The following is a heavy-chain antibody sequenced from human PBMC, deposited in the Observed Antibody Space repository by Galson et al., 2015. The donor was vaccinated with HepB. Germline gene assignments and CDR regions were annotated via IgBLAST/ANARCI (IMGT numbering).Heavy chain of an antibody. CDR3: ARDIVVVPAAIFWFDP. CDR1: GYTFTSYG. J-gene: IGHJ5*02. D-gene: IGHD2-2*01. CDR2: ISAYNGNT. V-gene: IGHV1-18*01. Sequence: SVKVSCKASGYTFTSYGISWVRQAPGQGLEWMGWISAYNGNTNYAQKLQGRVTMTTDTSTSTAYMELRSLRSDDTAVYYCARDIVVVPAAIFWFDPWGQGTLVTVSS.